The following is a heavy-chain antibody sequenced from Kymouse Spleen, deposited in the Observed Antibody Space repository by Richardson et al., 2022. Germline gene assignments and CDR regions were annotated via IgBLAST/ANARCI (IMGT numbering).Heavy chain of an antibody. Sequence: QVQLVESGGGVVQPGRSLRLSCAASGFTFSSYGMHWVRQAPGKGLEWVAVIWYDGSNKYYADSVKGRFTISRDNSKNTLYLQMNSLRAEDTAVYYCARTGITGTRGYYYYGMDVWGQGTTVTVSS. CDR2: IWYDGSNK. J-gene: IGHJ6*02. CDR3: ARTGITGTRGYYYYGMDV. CDR1: GFTFSSYG. V-gene: IGHV3-33*01. D-gene: IGHD1-7*01.